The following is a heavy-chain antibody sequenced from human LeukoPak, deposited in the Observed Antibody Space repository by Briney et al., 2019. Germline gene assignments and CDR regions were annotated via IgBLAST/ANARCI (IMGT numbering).Heavy chain of an antibody. CDR1: GYTLTELS. D-gene: IGHD1-14*01. CDR2: FDPEYGET. CDR3: ANLDDHGPQ. Sequence: ASVKVSCKVSGYTLTELSMHWVRQAPGKGLEWMGGFDPEYGETIYAQKFQGRVSVTEDTSTDTAYMELSSLRSEDTAVYYCANLDDHGPQWGQGTLVSVSS. V-gene: IGHV1-24*01. J-gene: IGHJ4*02.